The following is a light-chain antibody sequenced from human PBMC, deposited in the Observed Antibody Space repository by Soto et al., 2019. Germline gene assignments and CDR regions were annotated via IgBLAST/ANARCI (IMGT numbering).Light chain of an antibody. CDR2: DAS. CDR3: QQFNSLPQT. CDR1: QEISTA. Sequence: AIQLTQSPSSLSASVGDRVIMTCRASQEISTALAWYQHRAGKAPKLLVYDASTLETGVPSRFSGSGSGTYFTLTISSLQPEDFATYYCQQFNSLPQTFGQGTKVEIK. J-gene: IGKJ1*01. V-gene: IGKV1-13*02.